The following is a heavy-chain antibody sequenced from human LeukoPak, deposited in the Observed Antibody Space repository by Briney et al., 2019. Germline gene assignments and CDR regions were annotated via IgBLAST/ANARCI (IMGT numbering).Heavy chain of an antibody. Sequence: ASVKVSCKASGYTFTRYGISWVRRAPGQGPEWMGWISAYNGDTNYAQKLQGRVTMTTDTSTSTAYMELRSLRSDDTAVYYCARADCTSTTCYYYYYGMDVWGQGTTVTVSS. V-gene: IGHV1-18*01. J-gene: IGHJ6*02. CDR2: ISAYNGDT. CDR1: GYTFTRYG. D-gene: IGHD2-2*01. CDR3: ARADCTSTTCYYYYYGMDV.